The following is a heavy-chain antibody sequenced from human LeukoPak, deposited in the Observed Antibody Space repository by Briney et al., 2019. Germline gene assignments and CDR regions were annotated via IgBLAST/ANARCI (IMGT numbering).Heavy chain of an antibody. Sequence: GGSLRLSCAASGFIFSNYAMSWVRQAPGKGLEWVSSISSSSSYIYYVDSVKGRFTISRDNAKNSLYLQMNSLRAEDTAVYYCARGQLYYDSSGFDYWGQGTLVTVSS. V-gene: IGHV3-21*01. J-gene: IGHJ4*02. CDR1: GFIFSNYA. CDR3: ARGQLYYDSSGFDY. D-gene: IGHD3-22*01. CDR2: ISSSSSYI.